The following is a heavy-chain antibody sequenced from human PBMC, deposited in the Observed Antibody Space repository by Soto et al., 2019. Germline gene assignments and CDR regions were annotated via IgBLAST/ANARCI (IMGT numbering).Heavy chain of an antibody. Sequence: ASVKVSCKASGYTFTSYYMHWVRQAPGQGLEWMGIINPSGGSTSYAQKFPGRVTMTRDTSTSTVYMELSSLRSEDTAVYYCAKPFGNYDHAFDIWGQGTMVTVSS. V-gene: IGHV1-46*01. CDR2: INPSGGST. D-gene: IGHD1-7*01. CDR3: AKPFGNYDHAFDI. J-gene: IGHJ3*02. CDR1: GYTFTSYY.